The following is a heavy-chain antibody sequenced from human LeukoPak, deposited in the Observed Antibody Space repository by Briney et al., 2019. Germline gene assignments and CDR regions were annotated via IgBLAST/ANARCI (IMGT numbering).Heavy chain of an antibody. CDR3: ARDGAAYSSSWLYFDY. D-gene: IGHD6-13*01. V-gene: IGHV1-69*05. CDR2: IIPIFGTA. Sequence: SVKVSCKASGGTFSSYAISWVRQAPGQGLEWMGGIIPIFGTANYAQKFQGRVTMTRDTSTSTVYMELSSLRSEDTAVYYCARDGAAYSSSWLYFDYWGQGTLVTVSS. J-gene: IGHJ4*02. CDR1: GGTFSSYA.